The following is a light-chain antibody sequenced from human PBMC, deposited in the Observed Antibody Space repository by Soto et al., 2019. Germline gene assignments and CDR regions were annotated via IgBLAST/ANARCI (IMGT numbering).Light chain of an antibody. CDR3: QQLNSYPRT. CDR1: QSVSSC. Sequence: NPMTQSPSTLSASVGDRVTISCRASQSVSSCLAWYQQKPGKALKLLIYAASSGHSGVPSRFSGSGSGTDFTLTISRLQPEDFATYCCQQLNSYPRTFGQGTKVDI. CDR2: AAS. J-gene: IGKJ1*01. V-gene: IGKV1-5*01.